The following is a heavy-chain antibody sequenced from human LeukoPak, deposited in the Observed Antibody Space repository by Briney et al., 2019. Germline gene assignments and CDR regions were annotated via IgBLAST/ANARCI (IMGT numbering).Heavy chain of an antibody. CDR3: VRDGEGVAISVNYWFDP. D-gene: IGHD3-10*01. CDR2: IIPIFGTA. V-gene: IGHV1-69*05. J-gene: IGHJ5*02. Sequence: ASVKVSCKASGGTFSSYAISWVRQAPGQGLEWMGGIIPIFGTANYAQKFQGRVTMTRDTSISTAYMELRGLRSEDTAVYYCVRDGEGVAISVNYWFDPWGQGTLVTVSS. CDR1: GGTFSSYA.